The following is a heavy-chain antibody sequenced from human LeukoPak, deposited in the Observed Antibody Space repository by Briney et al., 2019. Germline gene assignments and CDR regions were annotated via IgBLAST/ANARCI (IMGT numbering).Heavy chain of an antibody. D-gene: IGHD2-2*02. CDR3: AGIRCGHTESMCYNY. J-gene: IGHJ4*02. CDR1: GVSVSGFS. V-gene: IGHV4-34*01. CDR2: IYHSYYT. Sequence: PSETLSLTCAVHGVSVSGFSWSWIRQSPGMGLEWIGEIYHSYYTNYNPSLKSRVTISADTSENQFSLRLTSVTAADTAVYYCAGIRCGHTESMCYNYWGLGTLVTVSS.